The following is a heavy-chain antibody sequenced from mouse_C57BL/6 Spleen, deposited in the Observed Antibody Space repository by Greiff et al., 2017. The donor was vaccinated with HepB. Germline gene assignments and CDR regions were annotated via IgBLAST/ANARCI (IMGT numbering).Heavy chain of an antibody. Sequence: QVQLQQPGAELVRPGSSVKLSCKASGYTFTSYWMHWVKQRPIQGLEWIGNIDPSDSETHYNQKFKDKATLTVDKSSSTAYMQLSSLTSEDSAVYYCARRYDYGNWYFDVWGTGTTVTVSS. J-gene: IGHJ1*03. V-gene: IGHV1-52*01. CDR3: ARRYDYGNWYFDV. CDR1: GYTFTSYW. CDR2: IDPSDSET. D-gene: IGHD2-4*01.